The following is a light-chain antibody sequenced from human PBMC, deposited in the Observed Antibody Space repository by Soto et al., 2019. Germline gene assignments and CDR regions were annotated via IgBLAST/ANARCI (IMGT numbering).Light chain of an antibody. CDR3: QQYGGSMT. CDR1: QSLSSNY. J-gene: IGKJ5*01. CDR2: DIS. V-gene: IGKV3-20*01. Sequence: EIVLTQSPGTLSLSPGDTATLSCRASQSLSSNYLAWYQQRPGQAPKLLIYDISSRATGIPDRFSGSGSGTHFTLTLTRLDPEDFAVYYCQQYGGSMTFGQGTRLEIE.